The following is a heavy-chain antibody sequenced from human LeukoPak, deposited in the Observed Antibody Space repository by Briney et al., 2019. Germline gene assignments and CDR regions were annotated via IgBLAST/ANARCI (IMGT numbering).Heavy chain of an antibody. J-gene: IGHJ4*02. CDR3: ARSGYYFVGFDY. CDR2: ISAYNGNT. CDR1: GYSFTEYG. V-gene: IGHV1-18*04. Sequence: ASVKVSCKASGYSFTEYGINWVRQAPGQGLEWMGWISAYNGNTNFAPKFQDRVIMTTDTSTSTAYMELRSLRSGDTAVYFCARSGYYFVGFDYWGQGTLVTVSS. D-gene: IGHD3-22*01.